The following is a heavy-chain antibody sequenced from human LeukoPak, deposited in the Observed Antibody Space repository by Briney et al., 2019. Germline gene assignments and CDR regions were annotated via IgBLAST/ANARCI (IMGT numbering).Heavy chain of an antibody. D-gene: IGHD3-3*01. CDR2: IYYSGST. CDR3: ARGGVFGVVRPMYYFDY. Sequence: SETLSLTCTVSGGSISSYYWSWIRQPPGKGLEWIGYIYYSGSTNYNPSLKSRVTISVDTSKNQFSLKLSSVTAADTAVYYCARGGVFGVVRPMYYFDYWGQGTLVTVSS. CDR1: GGSISSYY. J-gene: IGHJ4*02. V-gene: IGHV4-59*01.